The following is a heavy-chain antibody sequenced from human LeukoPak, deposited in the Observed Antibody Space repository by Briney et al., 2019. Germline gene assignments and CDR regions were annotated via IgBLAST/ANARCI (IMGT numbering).Heavy chain of an antibody. V-gene: IGHV4-34*01. J-gene: IGHJ6*04. CDR1: GGSFSGYY. Sequence: SETLSLTCAVYGGSFSGYYWSWIRQPPGKGLEWIGEINHSGSTNYNPSLKSRVTISVDTSKNQFSLKLSSVTAADTAVYYCVGARRGYRMDVWGKGTPVTVSP. D-gene: IGHD3-16*01. CDR3: VGARRGYRMDV. CDR2: INHSGST.